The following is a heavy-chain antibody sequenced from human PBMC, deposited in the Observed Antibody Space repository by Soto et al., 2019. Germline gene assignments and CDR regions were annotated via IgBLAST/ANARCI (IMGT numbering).Heavy chain of an antibody. CDR2: ISYDGSNK. J-gene: IGHJ4*02. Sequence: VGSLKLCCAASGFTFSSYGMHWVRQAPGKGLEWVAVISYDGSNKYYADSVKGRFTISRDNSKNTLYLQMNSLRAEDTAVYYCAKDKQAHWVVATFADYWGQGTLVTVSS. CDR3: AKDKQAHWVVATFADY. V-gene: IGHV3-30*18. CDR1: GFTFSSYG. D-gene: IGHD5-12*01.